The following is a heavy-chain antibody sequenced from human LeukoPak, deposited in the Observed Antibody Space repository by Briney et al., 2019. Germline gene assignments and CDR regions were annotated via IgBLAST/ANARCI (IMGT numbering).Heavy chain of an antibody. CDR3: ARGTAAGIDY. D-gene: IGHD6-13*01. J-gene: IGHJ4*02. CDR2: INHSGST. CDR1: GGSFSGYY. V-gene: IGHV4-34*01. Sequence: PSETLSLTCAVYGGSFSGYYWSWIRQPPGKGLEWIGEINHSGSTNYNPSLKSRVTVSVDTSKNQFSLKLSSVTAADTAVYYCARGTAAGIDYWGQGTLATVSS.